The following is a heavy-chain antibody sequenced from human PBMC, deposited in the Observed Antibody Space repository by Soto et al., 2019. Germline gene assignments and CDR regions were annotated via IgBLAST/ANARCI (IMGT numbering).Heavy chain of an antibody. J-gene: IGHJ4*02. Sequence: QVQLVQSGAEVKKPGASVKVSCKASGYTFTSYAMHWVRQAPGQRLEWMGWINAGNGNTKYSQKFQGRVTITRDTSASTAYMELSSLRSEDTAVYYCARGLNGYLHYVDYGGQGTLVTVSS. CDR3: ARGLNGYLHYVDY. CDR1: GYTFTSYA. V-gene: IGHV1-3*01. D-gene: IGHD5-18*01. CDR2: INAGNGNT.